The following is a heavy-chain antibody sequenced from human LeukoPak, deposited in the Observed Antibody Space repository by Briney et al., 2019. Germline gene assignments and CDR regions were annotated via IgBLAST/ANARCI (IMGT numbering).Heavy chain of an antibody. D-gene: IGHD1-26*01. Sequence: ASVKVSCKASGYTFTSYYMHWVRQAPGQGLEWMGVINSSGGSTTCAQKFQGRVTMTRDMSTSTVYMELSSLRSEDTAVYYCASGYFGVGARDWGQGTLVTVSS. J-gene: IGHJ4*02. CDR3: ASGYFGVGARD. V-gene: IGHV1-46*01. CDR1: GYTFTSYY. CDR2: INSSGGST.